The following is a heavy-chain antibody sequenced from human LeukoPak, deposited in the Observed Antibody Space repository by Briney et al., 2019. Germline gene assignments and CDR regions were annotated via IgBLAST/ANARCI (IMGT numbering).Heavy chain of an antibody. J-gene: IGHJ4*02. CDR3: ARGGFYYDTTGPFNC. Sequence: SATLSLTCTVSGDSISSGGHYWSWIRQHPGKGLEWIGYIYYSGSTSYNPSLKSRVTMSVDTSKNRFSLKLSSVTAADTAVYYCARGGFYYDTTGPFNCWGQGTLVTVSS. V-gene: IGHV4-31*03. D-gene: IGHD3-22*01. CDR1: GDSISSGGHY. CDR2: IYYSGST.